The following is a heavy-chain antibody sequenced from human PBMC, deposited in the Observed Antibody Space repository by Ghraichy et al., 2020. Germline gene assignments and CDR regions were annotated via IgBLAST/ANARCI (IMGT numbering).Heavy chain of an antibody. J-gene: IGHJ4*02. CDR1: GGSTSGYY. CDR2: IFYRGNT. CDR3: ARVPAPRDYYDTRGFSDY. Sequence: SETLSLTCSVSGGSTSGYYWSWIRQPPGKGLECVAYIFYRGNTFYNPSLKSRVTISINTSTNQVSLTLRSVTAADTAVYYCARVPAPRDYYDTRGFSDYWGQGTRVTVSS. D-gene: IGHD3-22*01. V-gene: IGHV4-59*01.